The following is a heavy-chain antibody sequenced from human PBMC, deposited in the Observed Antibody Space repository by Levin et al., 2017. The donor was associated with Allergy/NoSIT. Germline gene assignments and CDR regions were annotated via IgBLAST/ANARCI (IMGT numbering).Heavy chain of an antibody. CDR1: GGSITSTYYY. Sequence: GSLSLTCTVSGGSITSTYYYWGWIRQPPGKGLEWIGSIYYSGSTYYNPSLKSRVTISLDTSKNQFSLKLSSVTAADTAVYYCARYYYDGSGYLGGFDYWGQGTLVTVSS. D-gene: IGHD3-22*01. CDR3: ARYYYDGSGYLGGFDY. V-gene: IGHV4-39*01. J-gene: IGHJ4*02. CDR2: IYYSGST.